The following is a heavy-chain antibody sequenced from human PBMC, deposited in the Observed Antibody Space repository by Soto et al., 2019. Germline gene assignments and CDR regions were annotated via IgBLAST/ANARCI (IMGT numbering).Heavy chain of an antibody. J-gene: IGHJ4*02. CDR2: IYYSGST. V-gene: IGHV4-30-4*08. CDR1: GGSISSSSYY. D-gene: IGHD5-18*01. Sequence: SGTLSLTCTVSGGSISSSSYYWGWIRQPPGKGLEWIGYIYYSGSTYYNPSLKSRVTISVDTSKNQFSLKLSSVTAADTAVYYWASLGDTAMSFDYWGQGTLVTV. CDR3: ASLGDTAMSFDY.